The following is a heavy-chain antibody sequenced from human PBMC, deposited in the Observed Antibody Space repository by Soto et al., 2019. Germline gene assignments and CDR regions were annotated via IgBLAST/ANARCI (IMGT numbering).Heavy chain of an antibody. V-gene: IGHV3-23*01. D-gene: IGHD4-17*01. Sequence: PGGSLRLSCAASGFTFSRYAMSWVRQAPGKGLEWVSAISGSGGSTYYADSVKGRFTISRDNSKNTLYLQMNSLRAEDTAVYYSAKSLGDDYGDDSYYYGMDVWGQGTTVTVSS. CDR1: GFTFSRYA. CDR2: ISGSGGST. J-gene: IGHJ6*02. CDR3: AKSLGDDYGDDSYYYGMDV.